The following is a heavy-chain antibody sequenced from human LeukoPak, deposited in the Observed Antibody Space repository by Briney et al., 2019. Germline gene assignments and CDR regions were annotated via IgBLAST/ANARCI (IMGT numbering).Heavy chain of an antibody. CDR3: ARQGSSFINPQGGWSES. CDR1: GFRFSIYT. Sequence: GRSLRLSCAASGFRFSIYTMNWVREAPGKGLEWGSSLTSPSSDKRYAESVTGRLTFSRGNPKNSVYLQMNSARVEDTAGYYCARQGSSFINPQGGWSESWGEGNQVTVSS. V-gene: IGHV3-21*06. D-gene: IGHD1-26*01. J-gene: IGHJ5*02. CDR2: LTSPSSDK.